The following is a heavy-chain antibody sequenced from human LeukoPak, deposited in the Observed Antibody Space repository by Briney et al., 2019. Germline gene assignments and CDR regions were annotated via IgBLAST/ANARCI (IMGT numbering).Heavy chain of an antibody. D-gene: IGHD3-10*01. CDR3: ASGLYYGSGSYCFDY. Sequence: ASVKVSCKASGYTFTGYYMHWVRQAPGQGLEWMGWINPNSGGTNYAQKFQGRVTMTRDTSISTAYMELSRLRSDDTAVYYCASGLYYGSGSYCFDYWGQGTLVTVSS. CDR1: GYTFTGYY. J-gene: IGHJ4*02. V-gene: IGHV1-2*02. CDR2: INPNSGGT.